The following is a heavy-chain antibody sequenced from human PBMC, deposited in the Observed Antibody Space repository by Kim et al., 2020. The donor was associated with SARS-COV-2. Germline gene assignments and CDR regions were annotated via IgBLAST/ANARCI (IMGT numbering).Heavy chain of an antibody. CDR2: ISYTGST. J-gene: IGHJ2*01. CDR1: GGSIGSKY. CDR3: ARCEGSTWY. V-gene: IGHV4-59*01. Sequence: SETLSLTCTLSGGSIGSKYWTWIRQAPGKGLEWIGHISYTGSTNYNPSLQSRVTMSVDTSKNEFSLKLSSVTAVDTAVYYCARCEGSTWY. D-gene: IGHD6-13*01.